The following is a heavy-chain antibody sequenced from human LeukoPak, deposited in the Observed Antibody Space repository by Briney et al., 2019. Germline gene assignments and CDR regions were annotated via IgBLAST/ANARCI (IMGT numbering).Heavy chain of an antibody. V-gene: IGHV1-2*02. CDR3: ARPRAFSYGQMYYFDY. D-gene: IGHD5-18*01. CDR1: GYTFTDYY. CDR2: IDPKTGGT. Sequence: ASVKVSCKASGYTFTDYYIHWVRQAPGQGLEWMGWIDPKTGGTNFAQKFQDRVTVTRDTSITTAYMELSRLRFDDTAVYYCARPRAFSYGQMYYFDYWGQGALVTVSS. J-gene: IGHJ4*02.